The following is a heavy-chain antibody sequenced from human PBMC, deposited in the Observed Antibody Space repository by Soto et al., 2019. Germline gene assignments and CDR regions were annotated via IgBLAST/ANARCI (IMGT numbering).Heavy chain of an antibody. CDR2: VRNKANRYTT. Sequence: GGSLRLSCTASGFTFSDSYMDWVRQAPGKGLDWVGRVRNKANRYTTEYAASVKGRFTVSRDDSKNSLYLQMNSLKTEYTAVYYCVKGHLALDNWGPGALVTVSS. CDR3: VKGHLALDN. CDR1: GFTFSDSY. J-gene: IGHJ4*02. V-gene: IGHV3-72*01.